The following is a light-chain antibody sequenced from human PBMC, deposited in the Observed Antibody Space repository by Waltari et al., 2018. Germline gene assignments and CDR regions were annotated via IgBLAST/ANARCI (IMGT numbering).Light chain of an antibody. CDR1: SSDIGSKY. V-gene: IGLV1-47*01. CDR2: RST. Sequence: QSVLTQPPSASGTPGQRVTISCSGSSSDIGSKYVYWYQQLPGTAPKLLIYRSTQWPSGIPDRFSASKSGTSASLAISGLRSEDEADYYCAARDDSLSAPVFFGGGTKLTVL. CDR3: AARDDSLSAPVF. J-gene: IGLJ2*01.